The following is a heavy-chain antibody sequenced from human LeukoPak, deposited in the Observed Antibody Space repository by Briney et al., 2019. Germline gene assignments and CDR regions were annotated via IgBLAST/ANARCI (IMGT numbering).Heavy chain of an antibody. D-gene: IGHD3-22*01. Sequence: GESLKISCKGSGYSFTNFWIGWVRQMPGKGLEWMGIIYPDDSDTLYSPSFQGQVTVSADKSISTAYLQWSSLKASDTAMYYCARPRDYYDTSAYLTFDYWGQGTLVTVSS. V-gene: IGHV5-51*01. CDR2: IYPDDSDT. CDR1: GYSFTNFW. J-gene: IGHJ4*02. CDR3: ARPRDYYDTSAYLTFDY.